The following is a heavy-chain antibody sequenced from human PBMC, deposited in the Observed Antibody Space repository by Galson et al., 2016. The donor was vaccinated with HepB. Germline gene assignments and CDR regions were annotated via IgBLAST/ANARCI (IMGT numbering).Heavy chain of an antibody. V-gene: IGHV3-30*03. CDR3: AGGGGSSWDLYFDY. CDR2: IVYDGSSK. CDR1: GFNFGTYG. D-gene: IGHD6-13*01. Sequence: SLRLSCAASGFNFGTYGMHWVRQAPGKGLEWVAVIVYDGSSKHHADSVQGRFTISRGNSKNTLYLQMNSLRTDDTAMYYCAGGGGSSWDLYFDYWGRGTLATVSS. J-gene: IGHJ4*02.